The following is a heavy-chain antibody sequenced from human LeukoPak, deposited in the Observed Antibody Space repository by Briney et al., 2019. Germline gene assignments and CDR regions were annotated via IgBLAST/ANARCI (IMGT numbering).Heavy chain of an antibody. J-gene: IGHJ2*01. Sequence: SSVTVSFKSSVGTFSCYAISWVRQPPGQGLEWMGGIITIFGTANYAHKFQDRVTITADESTSTAYMELSSLSSEDTAVYYCARTRDYSSSGSYWYFDLWGRGTLVTVSS. CDR2: IITIFGTA. D-gene: IGHD6-13*01. V-gene: IGHV1-69*13. CDR1: VGTFSCYA. CDR3: ARTRDYSSSGSYWYFDL.